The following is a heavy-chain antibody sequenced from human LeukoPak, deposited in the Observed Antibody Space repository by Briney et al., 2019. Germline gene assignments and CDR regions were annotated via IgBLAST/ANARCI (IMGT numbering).Heavy chain of an antibody. J-gene: IGHJ4*02. CDR1: GFTFSSYW. CDR2: IKRDGSER. Sequence: PGGSLRLSCAASGFTFSSYWMTWVRQAPGTGLEWVANIKRDGSERYYVDSVKGRFTISRDNAKNSLYLQMNSLRAEDTAVYYCARGGRAYCGGDCYPASYWGQGTLVTVSS. V-gene: IGHV3-7*01. CDR3: ARGGRAYCGGDCYPASY. D-gene: IGHD2-21*02.